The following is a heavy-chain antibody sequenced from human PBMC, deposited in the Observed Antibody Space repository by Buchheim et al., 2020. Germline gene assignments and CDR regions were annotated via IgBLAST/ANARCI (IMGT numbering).Heavy chain of an antibody. V-gene: IGHV1-46*01. CDR1: GYTFTSYY. CDR2: IKPSGGST. J-gene: IGHJ6*02. Sequence: QVQLVQSGAEVKKPGASVKVSCKASGYTFTSYYMHWVRQAPGQGLEWMGIIKPSGGSTSYAQKFQGRVTMTRDTSTSTVCMELSSLRSEDTAVYYCARGAVGAAKQTTPYYYYGMDVWGQGTT. D-gene: IGHD1-26*01. CDR3: ARGAVGAAKQTTPYYYYGMDV.